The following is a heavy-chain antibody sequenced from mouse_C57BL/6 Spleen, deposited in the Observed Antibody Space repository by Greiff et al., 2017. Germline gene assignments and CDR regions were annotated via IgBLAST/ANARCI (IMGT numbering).Heavy chain of an antibody. CDR1: GYSFTGYY. CDR2: INPSTGGT. J-gene: IGHJ3*01. Sequence: VQLQQSGPELVKPGASVKISCKASGYSFTGYYMNWVKQSPEKSLEWIGEINPSTGGTTYNQKFKAKATLTVDKSSSTAYMQLKSLTSEDSAVYYCARIYYYLRGFAYWGQGTLVTVSA. CDR3: ARIYYYLRGFAY. V-gene: IGHV1-42*01. D-gene: IGHD1-1*01.